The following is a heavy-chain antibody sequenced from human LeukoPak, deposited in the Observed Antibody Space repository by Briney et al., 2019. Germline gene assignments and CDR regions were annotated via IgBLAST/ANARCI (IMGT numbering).Heavy chain of an antibody. V-gene: IGHV3-30*02. Sequence: PGGSLRLSCAASGFTFSDYGMHWVRQAPGEGLEWVAFIRYDGSNENYADSVKGRFTISRDNSKNTLYLQMNSLRAEDTAVYYCAKSVPAIRGEIDYWGQGTLVTVSS. J-gene: IGHJ4*02. CDR2: IRYDGSNE. CDR1: GFTFSDYG. D-gene: IGHD3-10*01. CDR3: AKSVPAIRGEIDY.